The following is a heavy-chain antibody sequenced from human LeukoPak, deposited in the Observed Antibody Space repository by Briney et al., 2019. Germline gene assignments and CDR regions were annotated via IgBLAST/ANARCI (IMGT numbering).Heavy chain of an antibody. D-gene: IGHD2-15*01. J-gene: IGHJ4*02. CDR1: GFTFSSYA. CDR2: ISGGGGST. CDR3: AKAGLHSYCSGDSCWCYFDY. Sequence: PGGSLRLSCAASGFTFSSYAMSWVRQSPGKGLEWVSIISGGGGSTSYADSVGGRFTISRDNSKNTLFLQMNGLRAEDTAVYYCAKAGLHSYCSGDSCWCYFDYWGQGTLVTVSS. V-gene: IGHV3-23*01.